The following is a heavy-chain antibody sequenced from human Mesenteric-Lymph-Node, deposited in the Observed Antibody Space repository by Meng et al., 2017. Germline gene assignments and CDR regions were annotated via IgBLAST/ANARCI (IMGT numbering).Heavy chain of an antibody. CDR2: INPSGGST. CDR1: GYTFTSYY. CDR3: ATSNTPGYCGGDCYPEAFDI. J-gene: IGHJ3*02. Sequence: ASVKVSCKASGYTFTSYYMHWVRQAPGQGLEWMGIINPSGGSTSYAQKFQGRVTMTRDTSTSTVYMELSSLRSEDTAVYYCATSNTPGYCGGDCYPEAFDIWGQGTMVTVSS. V-gene: IGHV1-46*01. D-gene: IGHD2-21*02.